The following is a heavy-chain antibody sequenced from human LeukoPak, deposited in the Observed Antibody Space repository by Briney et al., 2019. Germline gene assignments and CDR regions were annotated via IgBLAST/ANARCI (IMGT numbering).Heavy chain of an antibody. CDR2: ISSSGGNT. J-gene: IGHJ4*02. CDR3: AKGGSDYDDHGYSFDY. V-gene: IGHV3-23*01. D-gene: IGHD1-26*01. Sequence: GGSLRLSCAASGFTFSSYAMSWVRQAPGKGLEWASAISSSGGNTYYADSVKGRFTISRDNSKNTLYLQMNSLRAEDAAVYYCAKGGSDYDDHGYSFDYWGQGTLVTVSS. CDR1: GFTFSSYA.